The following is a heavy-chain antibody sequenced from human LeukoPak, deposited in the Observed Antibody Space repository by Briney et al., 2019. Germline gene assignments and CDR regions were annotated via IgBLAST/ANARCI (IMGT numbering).Heavy chain of an antibody. D-gene: IGHD2-15*01. J-gene: IGHJ4*02. CDR3: TTTCSGGSCYSGKADY. V-gene: IGHV3-73*01. Sequence: GGSLRLSCAASGFTFSDSAMHWVRQASGKGLEWVGRIRSKTNNYATAYAASVKGRFTISRDDSKNTAYLQMNSLKTEDTAVYYCTTTCSGGSCYSGKADYWGQGTLVTVSS. CDR1: GFTFSDSA. CDR2: IRSKTNNYAT.